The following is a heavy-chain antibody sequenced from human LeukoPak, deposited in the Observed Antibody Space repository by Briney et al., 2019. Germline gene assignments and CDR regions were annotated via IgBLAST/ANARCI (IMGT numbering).Heavy chain of an antibody. CDR2: IYYSGST. V-gene: IGHV4-39*07. CDR3: ARGGVRGVFGSRGYYFDY. J-gene: IGHJ4*02. D-gene: IGHD3-10*01. Sequence: SETLSLTCTVSGDSISSTNYYWGWIRQPPGKGLEWIGSIYYSGSTYYNPSLESRVTMSVDTSKNQFSLKLSSVTAADTAVYYCARGGVRGVFGSRGYYFDYWGQGTLVTVSS. CDR1: GDSISSTNYY.